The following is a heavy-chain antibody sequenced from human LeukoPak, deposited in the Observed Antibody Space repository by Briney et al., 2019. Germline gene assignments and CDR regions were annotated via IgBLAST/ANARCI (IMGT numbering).Heavy chain of an antibody. CDR1: GVSISRGNYH. D-gene: IGHD3-16*01. V-gene: IGHV4-39*07. Sequence: SETLSPTCSVSGVSISRGNYHWGWIRQPPGKGLEWIGEINHSGSTNYNPSLKSRVTISVDTSKNQFSLKLSSVTAADTAVYYCARQKYVWGSYYDYWGQGTLVTVSS. CDR2: INHSGST. CDR3: ARQKYVWGSYYDY. J-gene: IGHJ4*02.